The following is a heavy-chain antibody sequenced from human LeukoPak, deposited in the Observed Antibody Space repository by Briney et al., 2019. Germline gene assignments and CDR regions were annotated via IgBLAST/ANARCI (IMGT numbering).Heavy chain of an antibody. CDR1: GYTLTDYY. CDR3: VRDRGEWIDQYYGMDV. J-gene: IGHJ6*02. CDR2: ISGYNGNT. D-gene: IGHD3-10*01. Sequence: AASVKVSCKASGYTLTDYYMHWVRQAPGQGLEWMGWISGYNGNTNSAQKVQGRVTMTTDTSTSTAYMELRSLRSDDTAVYYCVRDRGEWIDQYYGMDVWGQGTTVTVSS. V-gene: IGHV1-18*04.